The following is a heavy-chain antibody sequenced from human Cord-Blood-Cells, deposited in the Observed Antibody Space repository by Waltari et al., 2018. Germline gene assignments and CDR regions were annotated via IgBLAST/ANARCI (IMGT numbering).Heavy chain of an antibody. J-gene: IGHJ4*02. Sequence: QVQLQESGPGLVKPSETLSLTCAVSGYSISSGYYCGWIRQPPGKGLEWIGSIYHSGSTYYNPSLKSRVTISVDTSKNQFSLKLSSVTAADTAVYYCARVGYDILTGYYNFDYWGQGTLVTVSS. V-gene: IGHV4-38-2*01. CDR2: IYHSGST. CDR1: GYSISSGYY. CDR3: ARVGYDILTGYYNFDY. D-gene: IGHD3-9*01.